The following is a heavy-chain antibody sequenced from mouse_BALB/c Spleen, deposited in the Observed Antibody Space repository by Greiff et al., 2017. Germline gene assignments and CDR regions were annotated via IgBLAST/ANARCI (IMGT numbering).Heavy chain of an antibody. Sequence: VKLVESGPGLVAPSQSLSITCTVSGFSLTSYGVHWVRQPPGKGLEWLGVIWAGGSTNYNSALMSRLSISKDNSKSQVFLKMNSLQTDDTAMYYCAREGVRRMAWFAYWGQGTLVTVSA. CDR1: GFSLTSYG. CDR2: IWAGGST. D-gene: IGHD2-14*01. J-gene: IGHJ3*01. V-gene: IGHV2-9*02. CDR3: AREGVRRMAWFAY.